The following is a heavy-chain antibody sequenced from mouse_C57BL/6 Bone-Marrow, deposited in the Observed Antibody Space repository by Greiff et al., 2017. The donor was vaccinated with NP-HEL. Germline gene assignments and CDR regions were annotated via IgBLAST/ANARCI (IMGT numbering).Heavy chain of an antibody. CDR1: GFTFTDYY. D-gene: IGHD2-1*01. J-gene: IGHJ1*03. V-gene: IGHV7-3*01. Sequence: EVQVVESGGGLVQPGGSLSLSCAASGFTFTDYYMSWVRQPPGKALEWLGFIRNKANGYTTEYSASVKGRFTISRDNSQSILYLQMNALRAEDSATYYCARYGNYVDWYFDVWGTGTTVTVSS. CDR2: IRNKANGYTT. CDR3: ARYGNYVDWYFDV.